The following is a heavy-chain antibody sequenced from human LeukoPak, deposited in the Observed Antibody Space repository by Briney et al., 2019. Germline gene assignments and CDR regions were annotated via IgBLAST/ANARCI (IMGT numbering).Heavy chain of an antibody. V-gene: IGHV3-30*18. Sequence: GGSLRLSCAASGFSLSSYAIHWVRQAPGKGLEWVAVISYDGSNKYYADSVKGRFTISRDNSKNTLYLQMNSLRAEDTAVYYCANGLTGTTTYWGQGTLVTVSS. CDR3: ANGLTGTTTY. CDR1: GFSLSSYA. D-gene: IGHD1-7*01. J-gene: IGHJ4*02. CDR2: ISYDGSNK.